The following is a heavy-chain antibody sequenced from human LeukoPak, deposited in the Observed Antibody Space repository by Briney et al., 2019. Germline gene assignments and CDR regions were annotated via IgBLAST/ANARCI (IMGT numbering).Heavy chain of an antibody. V-gene: IGHV3-13*01. CDR2: IVIGGDT. D-gene: IGHD3-10*01. J-gene: IGHJ4*02. CDR1: GFTFRNYD. CDR3: ARGEFYGSGSYLFDY. Sequence: GGSLRLSCGASGFTFRNYDMHWVRQAAGRGLEWVSTIVIGGDTYYPGSVKGRFTISRENAKNSLYLQMNSLRAGDMAVYYCARGEFYGSGSYLFDYWGQGTLVTVSS.